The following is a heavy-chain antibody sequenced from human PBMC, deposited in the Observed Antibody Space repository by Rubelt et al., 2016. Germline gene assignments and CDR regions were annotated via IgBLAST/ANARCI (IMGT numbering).Heavy chain of an antibody. V-gene: IGHV4-39*07. D-gene: IGHD1-7*01. J-gene: IGHJ4*02. CDR1: GGSISSSSYY. Sequence: QLQLQESGPGLVKPSETLSLTCTVSGGSISSSSYYWGWIRQPPGKGLEWIGSIYHSGSTYYNPTLKSRVTISVNTSKNQFSRKVTSLDAADTAVYYCARELDKLELRSYVGYWGQGTLVTVPS. CDR3: ARELDKLELRSYVGY. CDR2: IYHSGST.